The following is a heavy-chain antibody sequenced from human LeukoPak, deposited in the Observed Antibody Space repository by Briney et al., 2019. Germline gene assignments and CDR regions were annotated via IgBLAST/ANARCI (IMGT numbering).Heavy chain of an antibody. V-gene: IGHV3-15*07. CDR1: GFTFTNAW. CDR2: IKSKADGETI. Sequence: GGSLRLSCAASGFTFTNAWMNWVRQAPGKGLEWVGRIKSKADGETIDYAAPVKGRFTFSRDDSKNMLYLQMNSLRSEDTAVYYCSTLTSRGLSDSWGQGTLVTVSS. D-gene: IGHD1-20*01. J-gene: IGHJ4*02. CDR3: STLTSRGLSDS.